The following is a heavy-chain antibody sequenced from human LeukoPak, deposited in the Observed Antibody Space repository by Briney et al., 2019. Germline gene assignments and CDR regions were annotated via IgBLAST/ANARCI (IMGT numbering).Heavy chain of an antibody. Sequence: GASVKVSCKASGYTFTGYYIHWVRQAPGQGLEWMGWVNPNSGRTHYAQKFLGRVTMTRDTSINTAYMELRMLNSDDTAVFYCARERYYYGSGKYYYYGMDVWGQGTTVTVSS. D-gene: IGHD3-10*01. CDR1: GYTFTGYY. J-gene: IGHJ6*02. V-gene: IGHV1-2*02. CDR3: ARERYYYGSGKYYYYGMDV. CDR2: VNPNSGRT.